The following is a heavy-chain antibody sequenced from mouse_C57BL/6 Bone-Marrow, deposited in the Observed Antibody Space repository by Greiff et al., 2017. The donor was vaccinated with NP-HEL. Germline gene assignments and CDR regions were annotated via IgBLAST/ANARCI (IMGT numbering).Heavy chain of an antibody. CDR2: IWSGGST. Sequence: VQLKQSGPGLVQPSQSLSITCTVSGFSLTSNGVHWVRQSPGKGLEWLGVIWSGGSTDYNAAFISRLSISKDNSKSQVFFKMNSLQADDTAIYYCARTSLYYGNPYYYAMDYWGQGTSVTVSS. CDR1: GFSLTSNG. D-gene: IGHD2-1*01. V-gene: IGHV2-2*01. J-gene: IGHJ4*01. CDR3: ARTSLYYGNPYYYAMDY.